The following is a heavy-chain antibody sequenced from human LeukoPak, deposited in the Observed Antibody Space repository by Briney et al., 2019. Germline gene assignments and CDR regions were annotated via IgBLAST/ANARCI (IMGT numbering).Heavy chain of an antibody. CDR1: GFTFSSYA. D-gene: IGHD3-9*01. Sequence: GGSLRLSCAASGFTFSSYAMHWVRQAPGKGLEWVAVISYDGSNKYYADSVKGRFTISRDNSKNTLYLQMNSLRAEDTTVYYCAKDQKELRYFEWPCDYWGQGTLVTVSS. V-gene: IGHV3-30-3*01. J-gene: IGHJ4*02. CDR3: AKDQKELRYFEWPCDY. CDR2: ISYDGSNK.